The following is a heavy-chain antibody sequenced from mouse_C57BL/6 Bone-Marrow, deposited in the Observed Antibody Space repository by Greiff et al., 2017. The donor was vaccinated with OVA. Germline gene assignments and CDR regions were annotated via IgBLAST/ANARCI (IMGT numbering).Heavy chain of an antibody. D-gene: IGHD1-2*01. J-gene: IGHJ3*01. Sequence: EVQLQESGGDLVKPGGSLKLSCAASGFTFSSYGMSWVRQTPDKRLEWVATISSGGSYTYYPDSVKGRFTISRDNAKNTLYLQMSSLKSEDTAMYYCARHEMPLRPAWFAYWGQGTLVTVSA. CDR3: ARHEMPLRPAWFAY. CDR2: ISSGGSYT. V-gene: IGHV5-6*01. CDR1: GFTFSSYG.